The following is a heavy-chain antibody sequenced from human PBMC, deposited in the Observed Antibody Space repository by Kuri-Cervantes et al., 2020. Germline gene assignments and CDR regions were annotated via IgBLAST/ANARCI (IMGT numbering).Heavy chain of an antibody. CDR3: AKDSSWELLAGAFDI. J-gene: IGHJ3*02. CDR1: GFTFSSYA. Sequence: GESLKISCAASGFTFSSYAMSWVRQAPGKGLEWVSAISGSGGSTYYADSVKGRFTISRDNAKNSLYLQMNSLRAEDTALYYCAKDSSWELLAGAFDIWGQGTMVTVSS. D-gene: IGHD1-26*01. V-gene: IGHV3-23*01. CDR2: ISGSGGST.